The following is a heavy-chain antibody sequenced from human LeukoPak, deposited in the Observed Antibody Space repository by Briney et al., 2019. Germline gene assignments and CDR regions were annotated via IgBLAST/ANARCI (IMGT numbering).Heavy chain of an antibody. V-gene: IGHV3-21*01. CDR3: ARDVGSGSYSASDY. J-gene: IGHJ4*02. D-gene: IGHD3-10*01. CDR2: ISETGTYI. CDR1: GFAFSTYY. Sequence: PGGSLRLSCAASGFAFSTYYMTWVRQAPGKGLEWVSSISETGTYIYYADSLKGRFTISRDNAKNSLYLQMNSLRAEDTAVYYCARDVGSGSYSASDYWGQGTLVTVSS.